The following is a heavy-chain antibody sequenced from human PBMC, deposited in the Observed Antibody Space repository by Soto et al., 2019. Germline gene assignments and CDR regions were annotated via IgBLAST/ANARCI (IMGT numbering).Heavy chain of an antibody. D-gene: IGHD3-22*01. CDR2: FDPEDGET. V-gene: IGHV1-24*01. J-gene: IGHJ3*02. CDR3: ATDRLRYYDSSGYSYAFDI. Sequence: ASVNVSCKFSEYTLTELSMHWVRQAPGKGLECMGGFDPEDGETIYAQKFQGRVTMTEDTSTDTAYMELSSLRSEDTAVYYCATDRLRYYDSSGYSYAFDIWGQGTMVTVSS. CDR1: EYTLTELS.